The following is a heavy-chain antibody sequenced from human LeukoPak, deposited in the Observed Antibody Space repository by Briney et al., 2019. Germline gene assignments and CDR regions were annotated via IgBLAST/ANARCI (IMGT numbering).Heavy chain of an antibody. J-gene: IGHJ6*04. Sequence: GASVKVSCKASGDTLSSYAISWVPQAPGQGLEWMGEIIPIFGTANYTQKFQGRVTITADKSTSTAYMELSSLRSEDTGVYYCARVVDYYYYYGMDVWGKGTTVTVSS. CDR1: GDTLSSYA. CDR3: ARVVDYYYYYGMDV. V-gene: IGHV1-69*06. CDR2: IIPIFGTA.